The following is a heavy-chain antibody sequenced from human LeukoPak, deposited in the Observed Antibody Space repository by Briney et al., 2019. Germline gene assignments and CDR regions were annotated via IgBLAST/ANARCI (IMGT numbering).Heavy chain of an antibody. Sequence: GGSLRLSCAAPGFSFSSYSFNWVRQAPGKGLEWVSSINTVSSYIYYADSLKGRFTISRDNAKNSVYLQMDSLRAEDSAVYYCARLRRNTDSSGFFYYYDYWGQGTLVTASS. CDR1: GFSFSSYS. V-gene: IGHV3-21*06. CDR3: ARLRRNTDSSGFFYYYDY. D-gene: IGHD3-22*01. CDR2: INTVSSYI. J-gene: IGHJ4*02.